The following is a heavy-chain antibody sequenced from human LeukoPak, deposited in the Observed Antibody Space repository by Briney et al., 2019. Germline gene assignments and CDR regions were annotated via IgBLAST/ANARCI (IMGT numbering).Heavy chain of an antibody. Sequence: SGGTLRLSCAASGFTFSSYGMSWVRQAPGKGLEWVSAISGSGGSTYYADSVKGRFTISRDNSKNTLYLQMNSLRADDTAVYYCAKDPRNSGWYLYYFDYWGQGTLVTVSS. CDR3: AKDPRNSGWYLYYFDY. CDR1: GFTFSSYG. D-gene: IGHD6-19*01. J-gene: IGHJ4*02. V-gene: IGHV3-23*01. CDR2: ISGSGGST.